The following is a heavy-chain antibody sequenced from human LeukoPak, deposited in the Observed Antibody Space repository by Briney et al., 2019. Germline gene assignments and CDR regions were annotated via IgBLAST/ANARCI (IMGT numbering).Heavy chain of an antibody. CDR3: AKDSIRYSSSPSYMDV. V-gene: IGHV3-23*01. CDR2: ISGSGGTT. D-gene: IGHD6-13*01. CDR1: GFTFSSYV. Sequence: GGSLRLSCAASGFTFSSYVMTWVRQAPGKGLEWVSSISGSGGTTYYADSVKGRFTISRDNSKNTLYLQMNSLRAEDTALYYCAKDSIRYSSSPSYMDVWGKGTTVTVSS. J-gene: IGHJ6*03.